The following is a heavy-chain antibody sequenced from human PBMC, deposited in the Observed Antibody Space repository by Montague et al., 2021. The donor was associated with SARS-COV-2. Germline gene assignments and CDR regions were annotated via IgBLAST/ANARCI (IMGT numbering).Heavy chain of an antibody. D-gene: IGHD1-26*01. CDR3: AATLGGRYYWADYYSDS. CDR1: GGSISSYY. CDR2: LYYSGST. J-gene: IGHJ4*02. V-gene: IGHV4-59*01. Sequence: SETLSLTCTVSGGSISSYYWSWIRQTPGKGLEWIGYLYYSGSTKYNPSLESRVAMSVDTSKNQFSLSLTSVTAADTALYYCAATLGGRYYWADYYSDSWGPGTLVAVSS.